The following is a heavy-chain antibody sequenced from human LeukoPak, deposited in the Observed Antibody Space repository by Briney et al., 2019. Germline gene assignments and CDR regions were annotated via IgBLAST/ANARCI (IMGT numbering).Heavy chain of an antibody. J-gene: IGHJ4*02. V-gene: IGHV1-18*01. CDR3: ARDSPDYYDSSGFDY. CDR2: ISAYNGDT. D-gene: IGHD3-22*01. Sequence: ASVKVSCKASGFTFTSHGFTWVRQAPGQGLEWMGWISAYNGDTHSAERFQGRVTLTTDTSTSTAYMELRSLRSDDTAVYYCARDSPDYYDSSGFDYWGQGTLVTVSS. CDR1: GFTFTSHG.